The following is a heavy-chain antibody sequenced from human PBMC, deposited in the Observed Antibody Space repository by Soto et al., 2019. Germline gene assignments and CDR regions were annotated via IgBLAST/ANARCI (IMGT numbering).Heavy chain of an antibody. V-gene: IGHV1-18*01. CDR3: ARTSPDIVVVPAATGYYYYSMDV. CDR2: IHPKNGNT. J-gene: IGHJ6*02. CDR1: GYTFTNYG. Sequence: ASVKVSCKASGYTFTNYGISWVRQAPGQGLEWMGWIHPKNGNTKDARKFQGRVTMTTDTSTSTAYMELRSLRSDDTAMYYCARTSPDIVVVPAATGYYYYSMDVWGQGTTVTVSS. D-gene: IGHD2-2*01.